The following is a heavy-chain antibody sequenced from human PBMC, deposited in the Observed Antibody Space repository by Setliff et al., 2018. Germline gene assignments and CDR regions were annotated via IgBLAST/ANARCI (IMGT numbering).Heavy chain of an antibody. CDR1: GGTFSRYA. CDR3: ARGPPDFVVVPAAAKFDY. CDR2: SIPMYRTT. V-gene: IGHV1-69*05. J-gene: IGHJ4*02. D-gene: IGHD2-2*01. Sequence: GASVKVSCKASGGTFSRYAISWVRQAPGQGLEWMGGSIPMYRTTKYAQKFQGRVTITTDESTTTAYMELSSLRSEDTAVYYCARGPPDFVVVPAAAKFDYWGQGTLVTVSS.